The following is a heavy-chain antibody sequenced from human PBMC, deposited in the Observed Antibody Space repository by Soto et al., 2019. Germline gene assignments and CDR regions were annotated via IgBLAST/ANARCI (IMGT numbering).Heavy chain of an antibody. Sequence: EVQVVESGGGLVQPGGSLRLSCAASGFTFSNHWMTWVRQAPGKGLEWVANIKQDGSEKYYVDSVKGRFTLSRDNAKNSLYLQMNSLRAEDTAVYYCARDSAYCRSTSCYLSYYYYMDVWGKGTTVTGSS. CDR1: GFTFSNHW. J-gene: IGHJ6*03. V-gene: IGHV3-7*01. D-gene: IGHD2-2*01. CDR2: IKQDGSEK. CDR3: ARDSAYCRSTSCYLSYYYYMDV.